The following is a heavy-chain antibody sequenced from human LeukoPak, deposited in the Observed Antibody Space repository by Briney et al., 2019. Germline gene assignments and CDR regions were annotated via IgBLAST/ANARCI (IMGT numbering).Heavy chain of an antibody. J-gene: IGHJ4*02. Sequence: PGESLKISCKGSGYSFTTYWIGWVRQMPGKGLEWMGIIYPGDSDTRYSPSFQGRVTISADKSISTAYLQWSSLKASDTAMYYCARGGWGSSWSHYFDYWGQGTLVTVSS. D-gene: IGHD6-13*01. CDR1: GYSFTTYW. V-gene: IGHV5-51*01. CDR3: ARGGWGSSWSHYFDY. CDR2: IYPGDSDT.